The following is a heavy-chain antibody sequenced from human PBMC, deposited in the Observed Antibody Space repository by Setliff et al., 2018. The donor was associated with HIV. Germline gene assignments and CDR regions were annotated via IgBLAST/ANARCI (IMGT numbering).Heavy chain of an antibody. CDR2: IYTSGST. V-gene: IGHV4-4*09. D-gene: IGHD2-21*02. Sequence: PSETLSLTCTVSGGSISSYYWSWIRQLPGKGLEWIGYIYTSGSTNYNPSLKSRVTISLDTSKNQFSLKRTSVTAADTAVYYCARLSGDYYYFDYWGQGTLVTVSS. J-gene: IGHJ4*02. CDR3: ARLSGDYYYFDY. CDR1: GGSISSYY.